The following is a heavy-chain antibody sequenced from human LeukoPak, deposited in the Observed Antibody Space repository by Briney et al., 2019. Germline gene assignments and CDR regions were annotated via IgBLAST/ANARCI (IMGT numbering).Heavy chain of an antibody. Sequence: ASVKVSCKASGYTFTTYGITWVRQAPGQGLEWMGWISAYNGNTNYAQKLQGRVTMTTDTSTSTAYMELRSLTSDDTAVYYCATDYYYDSSGSYYTVDYWGQGTLVTVSS. V-gene: IGHV1-18*01. CDR1: GYTFTTYG. J-gene: IGHJ4*02. CDR3: ATDYYYDSSGSYYTVDY. CDR2: ISAYNGNT. D-gene: IGHD3-22*01.